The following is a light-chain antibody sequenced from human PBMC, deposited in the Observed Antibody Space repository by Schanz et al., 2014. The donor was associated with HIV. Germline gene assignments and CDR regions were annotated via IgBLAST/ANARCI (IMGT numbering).Light chain of an antibody. CDR1: SSNIGAGYD. V-gene: IGLV1-40*01. CDR3: AAWDVNLNGPV. CDR2: RNN. Sequence: QSVLTQPPSVSGAPGQRVTISCTGTSSNIGAGYDVHWYQQIPGTAPKLLIYRNNQRPSGVPDRFSGSKSGTSASLAISGLQSEDEADYYCAAWDVNLNGPVFGGGTKLTVL. J-gene: IGLJ2*01.